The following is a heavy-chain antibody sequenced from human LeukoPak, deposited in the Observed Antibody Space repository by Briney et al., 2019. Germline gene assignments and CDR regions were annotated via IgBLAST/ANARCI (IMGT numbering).Heavy chain of an antibody. Sequence: HPGGSLRLSCAASGFTFSSYAMNWVRQAPGKGLEWVSAISSSGGSTYYADSVKGRFTISRDNSKNTLYLQMNSLRAEDTAVYYSAKGDGYSLFDYWGQGTLVTVSS. CDR3: AKGDGYSLFDY. V-gene: IGHV3-23*01. J-gene: IGHJ4*02. CDR2: ISSSGGST. CDR1: GFTFSSYA. D-gene: IGHD5-24*01.